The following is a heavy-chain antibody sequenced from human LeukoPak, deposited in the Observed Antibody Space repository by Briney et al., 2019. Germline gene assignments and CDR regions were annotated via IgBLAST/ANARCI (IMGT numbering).Heavy chain of an antibody. CDR3: ARVREYRKYSYGTYYFDY. Sequence: GASVKVSCKASGGTFSSYAISWVRQAPGQGLEWMGGIIPIFGTANYAQKFQGRVTITADESTSTAYMELSSLRSEDTAVYYCARVREYRKYSYGTYYFDYWGQGTLVTVSS. J-gene: IGHJ4*02. CDR1: GGTFSSYA. CDR2: IIPIFGTA. D-gene: IGHD5-18*01. V-gene: IGHV1-69*13.